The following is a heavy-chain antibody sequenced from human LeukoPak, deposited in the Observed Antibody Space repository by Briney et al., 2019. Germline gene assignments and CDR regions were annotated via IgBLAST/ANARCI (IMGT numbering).Heavy chain of an antibody. J-gene: IGHJ4*02. CDR2: MNPNSGNT. CDR3: AGGGWIQLWRQIDY. Sequence: ASVKVSCQASGYTFTSYDINWVRQATAQGLAWMGWMNPNSGNTGYAQKFQGRVTMTRNTSISTAYMELSSLRSEDTAVYYCAGGGWIQLWRQIDYWGQGTLVTVSS. V-gene: IGHV1-8*01. CDR1: GYTFTSYD. D-gene: IGHD5-18*01.